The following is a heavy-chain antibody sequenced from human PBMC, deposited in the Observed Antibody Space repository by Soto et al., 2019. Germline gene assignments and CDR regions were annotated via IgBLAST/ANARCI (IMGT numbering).Heavy chain of an antibody. D-gene: IGHD1-26*01. CDR3: ARDLKWELNLDY. CDR2: ISYDGSNK. Sequence: GGSLRLSCAASGFTFSSYAMHWVRQAPGKGLQWVAVISYDGSNKYHADSVKGRFTISRDNSKNTLYLQMNSLRTEDTAVYYCARDLKWELNLDYWGQGNLVTVSS. CDR1: GFTFSSYA. V-gene: IGHV3-30-3*01. J-gene: IGHJ4*02.